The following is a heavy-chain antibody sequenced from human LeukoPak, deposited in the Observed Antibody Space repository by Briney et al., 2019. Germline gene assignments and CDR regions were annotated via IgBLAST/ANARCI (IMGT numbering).Heavy chain of an antibody. Sequence: ASVKLSCKASGYTFTIYDINWVRHATGQGIEWKGWMNPNSGNTGYAQRFQGRVTFTRNTSISTAYMELSSLRSEDTAVYYCARGLLSSMRSDYSNYWDNWFDPWGQGTLVTVSS. CDR2: MNPNSGNT. V-gene: IGHV1-8*03. CDR1: GYTFTIYD. CDR3: ARGLLSSMRSDYSNYWDNWFDP. D-gene: IGHD4-11*01. J-gene: IGHJ5*02.